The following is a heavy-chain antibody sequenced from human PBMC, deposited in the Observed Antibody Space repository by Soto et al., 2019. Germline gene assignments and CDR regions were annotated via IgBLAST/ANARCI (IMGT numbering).Heavy chain of an antibody. CDR1: GFSFRNYG. V-gene: IGHV3-23*01. J-gene: IGHJ4*02. CDR3: AKDYACGDSLPVDY. Sequence: EVQLLEAGGGLVQPGGSLRLSCAASGFSFRNYGMSWVRQAPGKGLEWLSAIIGNGDTAYYADSVRGRFTISRDNSKNTLYLQSNDLGAEATAIENCAKDYACGDSLPVDYWGQGTLVTVSS. D-gene: IGHD2-2*01. CDR2: IIGNGDTA.